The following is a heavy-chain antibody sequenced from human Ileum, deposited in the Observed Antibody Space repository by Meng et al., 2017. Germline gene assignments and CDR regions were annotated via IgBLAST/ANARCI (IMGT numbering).Heavy chain of an antibody. CDR1: EDSVSSNTAA. V-gene: IGHV6-1*01. J-gene: IGHJ4*02. CDR2: TYYRLKWFS. CDR3: ARGTYTSVWV. D-gene: IGHD6-19*01. Sequence: SCATSEDSVSSNTAAWHWIRQSPSRCLEWLRRTYYRLKWFSDYPTSVLIRITINPDTSRNQFSLQLSSVTLNDTALYYCARGTYTSVWVWGQGTLVTVSS.